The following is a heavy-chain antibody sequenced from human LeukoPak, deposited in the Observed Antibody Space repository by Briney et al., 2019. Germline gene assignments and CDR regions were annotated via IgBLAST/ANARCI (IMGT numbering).Heavy chain of an antibody. D-gene: IGHD1-14*01. Sequence: GGSLRLSCAASGFTFDDYGMSWVRQAPGPGLEGVSGINWNGGSTGYADAVKGRFTISRDNAKNSLYLQMNSLSGEDTAVYYCAAKEGTRSDFDYWGQGTLVTVAS. CDR1: GFTFDDYG. CDR3: AAKEGTRSDFDY. V-gene: IGHV3-20*04. CDR2: INWNGGST. J-gene: IGHJ4*02.